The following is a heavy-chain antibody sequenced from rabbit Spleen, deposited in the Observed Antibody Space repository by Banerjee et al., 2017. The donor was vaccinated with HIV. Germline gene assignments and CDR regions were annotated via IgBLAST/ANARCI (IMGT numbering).Heavy chain of an antibody. J-gene: IGHJ6*01. CDR2: TAGGRSSFT. CDR3: ARDTSSSFSSYGMDL. D-gene: IGHD1-1*01. CDR1: GFSFSSHLD. Sequence: QQQLEESGGDLVKPEGSLTLTCTASGFSFSSHLDMCWVRQAPGKGLEWIACTAGGRSSFTYYASWAKGRFTISKASSTTVTLQMTSLTAADTATYFCARDTSSSFSSYGMDLWGPGTLVTVS. V-gene: IGHV1S45*01.